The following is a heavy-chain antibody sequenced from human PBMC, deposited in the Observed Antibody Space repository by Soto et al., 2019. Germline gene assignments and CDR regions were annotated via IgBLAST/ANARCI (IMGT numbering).Heavy chain of an antibody. CDR3: TRDGRGLGRLSLFEY. J-gene: IGHJ4*02. CDR1: GFNVNSDY. V-gene: IGHV3-53*01. CDR2: IYSGETT. D-gene: IGHD2-21*02. Sequence: GGSLRLSCAASGFNVNSDYMNWVRQTPGKGLEWVASIYSGETTYYADSVRGRFTISSDKSKNTLYFQLSSLRIEDSAVYYCTRDGRGLGRLSLFEYWGQGVWSPSPQ.